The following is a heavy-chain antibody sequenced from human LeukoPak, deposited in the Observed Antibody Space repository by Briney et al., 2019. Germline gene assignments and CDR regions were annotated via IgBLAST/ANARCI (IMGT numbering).Heavy chain of an antibody. J-gene: IGHJ6*02. D-gene: IGHD3-10*01. Sequence: GGSLRLSCAASGFMFRAYGMHWVRQAPGKGLEWLAVTSFDGGNTYYAASVKGRFTISRDNSNNTLDLQMNSLRAEDTAVYYCAKDSSSGSSYYFHGMDVWGQGTTVIVSS. CDR1: GFMFRAYG. CDR2: TSFDGGNT. CDR3: AKDSSSGSSYYFHGMDV. V-gene: IGHV3-30*18.